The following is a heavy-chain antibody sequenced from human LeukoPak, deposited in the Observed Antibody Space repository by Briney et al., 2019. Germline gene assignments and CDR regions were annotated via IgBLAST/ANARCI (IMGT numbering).Heavy chain of an antibody. CDR1: GGTFSSYA. J-gene: IGHJ3*02. Sequence: LRASVKVSCKASGGTFSSYAISWVRQAPGQGLEWMGWISVYNGNTKYAQNLQGRATMTTDTSTSTAYMELRSLRSDDTAVYYCARGLDYGGNTLVLSASDMWGQGTMVTVSS. CDR2: ISVYNGNT. V-gene: IGHV1-18*01. D-gene: IGHD4-23*01. CDR3: ARGLDYGGNTLVLSASDM.